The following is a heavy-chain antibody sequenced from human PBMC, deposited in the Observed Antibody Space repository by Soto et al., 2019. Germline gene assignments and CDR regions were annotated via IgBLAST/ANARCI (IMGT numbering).Heavy chain of an antibody. J-gene: IGHJ4*02. D-gene: IGHD6-19*01. CDR3: ARSPYSSTGYYFDY. CDR2: INPNSGGT. Sequence: ASVKVSCKASGYTFTGYYMHWVRQAPGQGLEWMGWINPNSGGTNYAQKFQGWVTMTRDTSISTAYMELSRLRSDDTAVYYCARSPYSSTGYYFDYWGQGTLVTVSS. CDR1: GYTFTGYY. V-gene: IGHV1-2*04.